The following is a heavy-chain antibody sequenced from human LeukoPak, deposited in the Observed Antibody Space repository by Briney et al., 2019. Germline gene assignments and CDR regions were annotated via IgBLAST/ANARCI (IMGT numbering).Heavy chain of an antibody. CDR1: GGTFSSYA. Sequence: ASVKVSCKSSGGTFSSYAIIWVRQAPGQGLEWMGGIIPIFGTANYAQKFQGRVTITADGSTSTAYMELSSLRSEDTAVYYCARTLLWFGELSGWFDPWGQGTLVTVSS. J-gene: IGHJ5*02. D-gene: IGHD3-10*01. CDR2: IIPIFGTA. CDR3: ARTLLWFGELSGWFDP. V-gene: IGHV1-69*13.